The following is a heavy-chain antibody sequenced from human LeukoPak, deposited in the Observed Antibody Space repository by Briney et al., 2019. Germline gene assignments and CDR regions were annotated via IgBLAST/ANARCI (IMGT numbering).Heavy chain of an antibody. J-gene: IGHJ4*02. CDR3: ARRLRTVTRFSDY. CDR2: IYSGGST. CDR1: GFTVSSNY. Sequence: PGGSLRLSCAASGFTVSSNYMSWVRQAPGKGLEWVSVIYSGGSTYYADSVKGRFTISRDHSKNTLYLQMNSLRAEDTAVYYCARRLRTVTRFSDYWGQGTLVTVSS. V-gene: IGHV3-53*01. D-gene: IGHD4-17*01.